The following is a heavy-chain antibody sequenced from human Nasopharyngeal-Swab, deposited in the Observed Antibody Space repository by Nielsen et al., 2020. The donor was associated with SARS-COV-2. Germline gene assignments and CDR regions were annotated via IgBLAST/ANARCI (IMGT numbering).Heavy chain of an antibody. CDR3: ARALHRLPNYYHYYGMDV. J-gene: IGHJ6*02. CDR2: IIPIFGTA. V-gene: IGHV1-69*01. D-gene: IGHD2-21*01. Sequence: WARQAPGKGLEWVGGIIPIFGTANYAQKFQGRITLTADESTSTAYMELSSLRSEDTAVYYCARALHRLPNYYHYYGMDVWGQGTTVTVSS.